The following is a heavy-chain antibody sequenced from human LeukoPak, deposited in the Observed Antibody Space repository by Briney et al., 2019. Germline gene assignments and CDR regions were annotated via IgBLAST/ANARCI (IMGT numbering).Heavy chain of an antibody. J-gene: IGHJ4*02. Sequence: ASVKVSCKASGYTFTSYGISWVRQAPGQGLEWMGWISAYNGNTNYAQKLQGRVTMTTDTSTSTAYMELSSLRSEDTAVYYCARGPTDFWSGYLGYWGQGTLVTVSS. CDR1: GYTFTSYG. D-gene: IGHD3-3*01. CDR3: ARGPTDFWSGYLGY. CDR2: ISAYNGNT. V-gene: IGHV1-18*01.